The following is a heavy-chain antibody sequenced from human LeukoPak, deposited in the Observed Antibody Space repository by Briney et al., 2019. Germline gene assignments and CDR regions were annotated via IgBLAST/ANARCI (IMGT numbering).Heavy chain of an antibody. V-gene: IGHV1-69*13. CDR1: GGTFSSYT. CDR3: AREYSSSAAFDY. CDR2: IIPISGTA. D-gene: IGHD6-6*01. Sequence: SVKVSCKASGGTFSSYTISWVRQAPGQGLEWMGGIIPISGTANYAQKFQGRVTITADESTSTAYMELSSLRSEDTAVYYCAREYSSSAAFDYWGQGTLVTVSS. J-gene: IGHJ4*02.